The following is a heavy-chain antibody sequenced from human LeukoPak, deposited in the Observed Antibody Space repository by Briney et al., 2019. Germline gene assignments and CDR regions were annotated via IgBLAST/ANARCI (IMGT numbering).Heavy chain of an antibody. CDR3: ARGVSVGNWFDP. D-gene: IGHD1-26*01. V-gene: IGHV4-31*03. J-gene: IGHJ5*02. CDR2: IYYSGST. CDR1: GGSISSGGYY. Sequence: SETLSHTCTVSGGSISSGGYYWSWIRQHPGKGLEWIGYIYYSGSTYYNPSLKSRVTISVDTSKNQFSLKLSSVTAADTAVYYCARGVSVGNWFDPWGQGTLVTVSS.